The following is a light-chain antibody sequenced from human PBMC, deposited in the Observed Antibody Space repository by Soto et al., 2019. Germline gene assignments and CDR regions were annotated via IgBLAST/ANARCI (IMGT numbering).Light chain of an antibody. V-gene: IGKV4-1*01. J-gene: IGKJ1*01. CDR1: QSLLYNSNNRNY. CDR3: QQYLITPPT. CDR2: WAS. Sequence: DIVMSQSPDSLAVSLGERATIDCKSSQSLLYNSNNRNYLAWYQQKPGQPPKLLIHWASTRESGVPDRFSGSGSGTDFTLTISSLQAEDVALSYCQQYLITPPTFGQGTKVEIK.